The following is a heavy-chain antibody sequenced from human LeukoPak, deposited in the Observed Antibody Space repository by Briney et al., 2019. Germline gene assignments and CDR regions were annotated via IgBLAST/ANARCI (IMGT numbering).Heavy chain of an antibody. CDR1: RFTFSSYW. D-gene: IGHD2-2*01. Sequence: GGSLRLSCAASRFTFSSYWMHWVRQAPGKGLVWVSRINSDGSITTYADSVRGRFTISRDNAKSTLYLQMNSLRAEDTAVYYCASSAQISKYADYWGERALVTVSS. CDR3: ASSAQISKYADY. CDR2: INSDGSIT. J-gene: IGHJ4*02. V-gene: IGHV3-74*01.